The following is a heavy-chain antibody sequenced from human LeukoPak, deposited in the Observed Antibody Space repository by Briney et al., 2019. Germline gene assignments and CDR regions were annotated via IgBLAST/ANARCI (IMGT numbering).Heavy chain of an antibody. D-gene: IGHD2-2*01. V-gene: IGHV3-7*01. J-gene: IGHJ4*02. CDR2: IKQDGSEK. CDR3: ARDRSVVVVPAATPLDY. CDR1: GVTFSSYW. Sequence: GGSLRLSCAASGVTFSSYWMSWVRQAPGKGLEWVANIKQDGSEKYYVDSVKGRFTISRDNAKNSLYLQMNSLRAEDTAVYYCARDRSVVVVPAATPLDYWGQGTLVTVSS.